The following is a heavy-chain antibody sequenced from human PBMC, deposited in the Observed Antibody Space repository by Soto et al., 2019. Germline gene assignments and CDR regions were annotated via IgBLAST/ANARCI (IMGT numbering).Heavy chain of an antibody. CDR3: ARSRYTGNQSFDF. D-gene: IGHD1-26*01. Sequence: SGGSLRLSCAASDFAFNFYSMGWVRQAPGKGLEWVSGIGGNGAGAYYSDSVRGRFTISRDNSKNTLYLQMNSLRVEDTALYYCARSRYTGNQSFDFWGRGTLVTVCS. V-gene: IGHV3-23*01. J-gene: IGHJ5*01. CDR1: DFAFNFYS. CDR2: IGGNGAGA.